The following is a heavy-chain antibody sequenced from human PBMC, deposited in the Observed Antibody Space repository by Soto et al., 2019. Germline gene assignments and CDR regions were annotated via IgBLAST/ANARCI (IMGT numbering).Heavy chain of an antibody. D-gene: IGHD3-3*01. V-gene: IGHV3-11*01. CDR2: ISSSGGLI. CDR1: GFTFSDYY. CDR3: ARDRYDFWSGSDHYGLDV. Sequence: QVQLVESGGGLVKPGGSLRLSCAASGFTFSDYYMTWIRQAPGKGLEWVSYISSSGGLIYYADSVKGRFTISRDNARKSLYLQMRSLRAEDSAVYYCARDRYDFWSGSDHYGLDVWGKGTTVTVSS. J-gene: IGHJ6*04.